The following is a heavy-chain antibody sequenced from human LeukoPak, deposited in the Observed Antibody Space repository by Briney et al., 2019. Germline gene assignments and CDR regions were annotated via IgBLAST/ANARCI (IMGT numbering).Heavy chain of an antibody. CDR1: GGSISSSSYY. Sequence: SETLSLTCTVSGGSISSSSYYWGWIRQPPGKGLEWIGSIYYSGSTYYNPSLKSRVTISVDTSKNQFSLKLSSVTAADTAVYYCARVRTGEDYGGNTFDYWGQGTLVTVSS. CDR2: IYYSGST. CDR3: ARVRTGEDYGGNTFDY. D-gene: IGHD4-23*01. V-gene: IGHV4-39*01. J-gene: IGHJ4*02.